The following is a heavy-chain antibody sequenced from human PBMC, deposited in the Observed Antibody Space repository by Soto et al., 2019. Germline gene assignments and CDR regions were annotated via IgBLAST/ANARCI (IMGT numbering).Heavy chain of an antibody. V-gene: IGHV3-33*01. D-gene: IGHD1-1*01. CDR1: GFTFRNYG. Sequence: VQLVESGGGVVQPGKSVRLSCAASGFTFRNYGMHWVRQAPGKGLEWVAVIWYDGSDKYYVDSVKGRFTISRDNSKNTPYLRMNSLRAEDTAVYYWARGGPNGSHFGYWGQGTLGTVSS. CDR3: ARGGPNGSHFGY. J-gene: IGHJ4*02. CDR2: IWYDGSDK.